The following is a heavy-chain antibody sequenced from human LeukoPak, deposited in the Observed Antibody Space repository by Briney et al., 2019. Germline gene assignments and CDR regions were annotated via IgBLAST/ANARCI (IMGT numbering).Heavy chain of an antibody. D-gene: IGHD5-12*01. CDR2: ISSSSSTI. CDR1: GFTFSSYE. Sequence: GGSLRLSCAASGFTFSSYEMNWVRQAPGKGLEWVSYISSSSSTIYYADSVKGRFTISRDNAKNSLYLQMNSLRAEDTAVYYCARPLSGYDDNYFDYWGQGTLVTVSS. J-gene: IGHJ4*02. V-gene: IGHV3-48*01. CDR3: ARPLSGYDDNYFDY.